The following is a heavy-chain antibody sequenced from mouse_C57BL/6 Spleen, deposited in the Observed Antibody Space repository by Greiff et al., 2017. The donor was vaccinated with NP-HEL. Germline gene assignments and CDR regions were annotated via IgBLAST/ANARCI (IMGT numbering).Heavy chain of an antibody. CDR2: IDPEDGET. CDR3: ARGASPDY. J-gene: IGHJ2*01. Sequence: EVQLQQSGAELVKPGASVKLSCTASGFNIKDYYMHWVKQRTEQGLEWIGRIDPEDGETEYAPKFQGKATITADTSSNTAYLQLSSLTSEDTAVYYCARGASPDYWGQGTTLTVSS. V-gene: IGHV14-2*01. CDR1: GFNIKDYY.